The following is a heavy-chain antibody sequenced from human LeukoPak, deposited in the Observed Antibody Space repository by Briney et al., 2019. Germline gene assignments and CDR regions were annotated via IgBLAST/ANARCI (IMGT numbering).Heavy chain of an antibody. Sequence: SGGSLRLSCAASGFTFSTYSMNWVRQAPGKGLEWVSSISSSGAYIYLADSLKGRFTISRDNAKNSLYLQMNSLRAEDTAVCYCARAVAVAGTDWYFDLWGRGTLVTVSS. CDR2: ISSSGAYI. J-gene: IGHJ2*01. V-gene: IGHV3-21*01. CDR1: GFTFSTYS. CDR3: ARAVAVAGTDWYFDL. D-gene: IGHD6-19*01.